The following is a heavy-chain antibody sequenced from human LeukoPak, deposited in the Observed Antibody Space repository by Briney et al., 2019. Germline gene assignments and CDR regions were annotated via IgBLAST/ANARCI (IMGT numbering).Heavy chain of an antibody. D-gene: IGHD1-26*01. Sequence: APVKVSCKVSGYTLTELSMHWVRQAPGKGLEWMGGFDPEDGETIYAQKFQGRVTMTEDTSTDTAYMELSSLRSEDTAVYYCATDPKWEPRGGFDPWGQGTLVTVSS. CDR3: ATDPKWEPRGGFDP. CDR1: GYTLTELS. V-gene: IGHV1-24*01. CDR2: FDPEDGET. J-gene: IGHJ5*02.